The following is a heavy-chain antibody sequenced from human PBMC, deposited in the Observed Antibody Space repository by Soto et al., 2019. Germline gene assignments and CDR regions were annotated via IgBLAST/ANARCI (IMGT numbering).Heavy chain of an antibody. Sequence: EVQLLESGGDLVQPGGSLRLSCAASGFTFSSHAMSWVRQAPGRGLEWVSGINGGGGSTYYADSVKGRFTISRDNSKNTLYLQINSLTAEDTAVYYCAKRRIVGAAYQYYDMDVWGQGTTVTVSS. CDR3: AKRRIVGAAYQYYDMDV. D-gene: IGHD1-26*01. CDR2: INGGGGST. V-gene: IGHV3-23*01. CDR1: GFTFSSHA. J-gene: IGHJ6*02.